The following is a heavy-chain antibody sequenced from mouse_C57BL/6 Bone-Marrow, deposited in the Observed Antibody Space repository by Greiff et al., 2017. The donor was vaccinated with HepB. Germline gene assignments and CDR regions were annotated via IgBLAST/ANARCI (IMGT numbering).Heavy chain of an antibody. V-gene: IGHV2-2*01. J-gene: IGHJ3*01. CDR3: AKSEGLRRGFAY. CDR1: GFSLTSYG. CDR2: IWSGGST. D-gene: IGHD2-4*01. Sequence: VQGVESGPGLVQPSQSLSITCTVSGFSLTSYGVHWVRQSPGKGLEWLGVIWSGGSTDYNAAFISRLSISKDNSKSQVFFKMNSLQADDTAIYYCAKSEGLRRGFAYWGQGTLVTVSA.